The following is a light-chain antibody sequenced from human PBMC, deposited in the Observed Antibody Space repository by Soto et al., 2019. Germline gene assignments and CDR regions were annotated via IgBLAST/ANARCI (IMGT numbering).Light chain of an antibody. J-gene: IGLJ2*01. CDR2: EGS. CDR3: CSYAGSSTVV. CDR1: SSDVGNYNL. V-gene: IGLV2-23*01. Sequence: QSALTQPASVSGSPGQSITISCTGTSSDVGNYNLVSWYQQYPGKAPKLMIYEGSKRPSGVSNRFSGSKSGNTASLTISGLQDEDEADYYCCSYAGSSTVVFGGGTKLTVL.